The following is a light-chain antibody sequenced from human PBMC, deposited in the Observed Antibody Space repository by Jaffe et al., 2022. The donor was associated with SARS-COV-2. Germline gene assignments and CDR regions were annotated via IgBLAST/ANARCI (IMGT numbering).Light chain of an antibody. CDR2: AAS. CDR1: QDISNY. J-gene: IGKJ3*01. V-gene: IGKV1-27*01. Sequence: DIQMTQSPSSLSASVGDRVTITCRASQDISNYLAWYQQMPGKVPKLLIYAASTLQSGVPSRFSGSGSGTDFTLTISSLQPEDVATYYCQKYNSAPHTFGPGTKVDIK. CDR3: QKYNSAPHT.